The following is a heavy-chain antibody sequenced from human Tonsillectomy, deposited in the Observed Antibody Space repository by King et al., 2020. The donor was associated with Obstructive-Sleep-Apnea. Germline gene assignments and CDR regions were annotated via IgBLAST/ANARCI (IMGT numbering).Heavy chain of an antibody. CDR2: ISWDGGST. D-gene: IGHD3-22*01. CDR1: GFTFNNFA. Sequence: VQLVESGGVVVQPGGSLRLSCAASGFTFNNFAMHWVRQAPGKGLEWFSLISWDGGSTYYADSVKGRFTISRDNSKNSLYLQLNSLRAEDTAFYYCAKDKGSSGYLYYLDYWGQGTLVTVSS. J-gene: IGHJ4*02. CDR3: AKDKGSSGYLYYLDY. V-gene: IGHV3-43D*03.